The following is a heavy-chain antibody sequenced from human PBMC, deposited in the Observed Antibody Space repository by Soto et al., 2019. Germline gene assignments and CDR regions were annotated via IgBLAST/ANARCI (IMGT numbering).Heavy chain of an antibody. Sequence: GSLRLSCATSGFTFSSFDMDWVRQAPGKGLEWVSSIHRASTYIYYADSVRGRFTISRDNAKSSLYLQMNSLTVEDTAVYYCARRAVTTHQFFDCWGQGALVTVSS. CDR3: ARRAVTTHQFFDC. V-gene: IGHV3-21*06. J-gene: IGHJ4*02. D-gene: IGHD4-17*01. CDR1: GFTFSSFD. CDR2: IHRASTYI.